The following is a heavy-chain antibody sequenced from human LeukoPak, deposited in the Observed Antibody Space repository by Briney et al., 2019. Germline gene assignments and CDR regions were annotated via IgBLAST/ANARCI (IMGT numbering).Heavy chain of an antibody. J-gene: IGHJ4*02. Sequence: GGSLRLSCAASGFTLSSYDMHWVRQAPGKGLEWVAVISYDGSNKYYADSVKGRFTISRDNSKNTLFLQMNSLRAEDTAVYYCARAADSSGYLLAYFDYWGQGTLVTVSS. CDR2: ISYDGSNK. CDR3: ARAADSSGYLLAYFDY. V-gene: IGHV3-30*03. CDR1: GFTLSSYD. D-gene: IGHD3-22*01.